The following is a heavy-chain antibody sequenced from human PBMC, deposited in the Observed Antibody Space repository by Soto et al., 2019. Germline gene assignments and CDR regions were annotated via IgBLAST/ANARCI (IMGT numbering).Heavy chain of an antibody. Sequence: QVQLVESGGGVVQPGRSLRLSCAASGFTFSNYAMYWVRQAPGKGLEWVAAIWDDESYKLYADSVKGRFAVSRDNSKNTPYLQMNTLRTEDTAVYYCAKYRALTALVYYGMDVWGQGTTVTVS. J-gene: IGHJ6*02. CDR2: IWDDESYK. V-gene: IGHV3-33*06. CDR3: AKYRALTALVYYGMDV. D-gene: IGHD2-21*02. CDR1: GFTFSNYA.